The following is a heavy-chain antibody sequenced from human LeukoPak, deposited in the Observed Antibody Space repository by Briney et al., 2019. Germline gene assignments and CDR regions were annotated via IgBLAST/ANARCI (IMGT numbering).Heavy chain of an antibody. Sequence: PSETLSLTCTVSGGSISSYYWSWIRQPPGKGLEWIGYIYYSGSTNYNPSLKSRVTISVDTSKNQFSLKLSSVTAADTAVYYCARAIHYYDSSGRYYYYGMDVWGQGTTVTVSS. J-gene: IGHJ6*02. CDR3: ARAIHYYDSSGRYYYYGMDV. V-gene: IGHV4-59*01. CDR2: IYYSGST. CDR1: GGSISSYY. D-gene: IGHD3-22*01.